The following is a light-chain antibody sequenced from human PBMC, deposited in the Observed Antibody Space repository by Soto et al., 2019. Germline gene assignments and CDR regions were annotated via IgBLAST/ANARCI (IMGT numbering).Light chain of an antibody. CDR1: SSNIGTTYD. CDR2: ANI. V-gene: IGLV1-40*01. J-gene: IGLJ3*02. CDR3: QSFDSSLSGWV. Sequence: QSVLTQPPSVSGAPGQRVTISCTGSSSNIGTTYDVNWYQQLPGTAPKLIIYANINRPSGVPDRFSGSKSGTSASLAITGLQAEDEADYYCQSFDSSLSGWVFGGGTKLTVL.